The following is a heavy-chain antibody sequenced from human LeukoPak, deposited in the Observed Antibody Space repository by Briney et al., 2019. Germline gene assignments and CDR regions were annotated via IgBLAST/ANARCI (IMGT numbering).Heavy chain of an antibody. V-gene: IGHV3-23*01. CDR3: LKAQTLHRARCLDG. CDR2: ISGTGGTT. J-gene: IGHJ4*02. Sequence: PGGSLRLSCAASGFTFSSYAMSWVRQAPGKGLEWVSTISGTGGTTYYADSVKGRFTISRDNSKNTLYLQMNSLRAEDTAVYYGLKAQTLHRARCLDGWGQGTLFTLSA. D-gene: IGHD2-15*01. CDR1: GFTFSSYA.